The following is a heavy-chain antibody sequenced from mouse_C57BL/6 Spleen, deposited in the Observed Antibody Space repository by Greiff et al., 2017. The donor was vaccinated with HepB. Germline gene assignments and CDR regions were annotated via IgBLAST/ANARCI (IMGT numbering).Heavy chain of an antibody. J-gene: IGHJ4*01. V-gene: IGHV2-4*01. Sequence: QVHVKQSGPGLVQPSQSLSITCTVSGFSLTSYGVHWVRQPPGKGLEWLGVIWSGGSTDYNAAFISRLSISKDNSKSQVFFKMNSLQADDTAIYYCAKRGDYDYAMDYWGQGTSVTVSS. CDR1: GFSLTSYG. CDR3: AKRGDYDYAMDY. CDR2: IWSGGST. D-gene: IGHD1-1*02.